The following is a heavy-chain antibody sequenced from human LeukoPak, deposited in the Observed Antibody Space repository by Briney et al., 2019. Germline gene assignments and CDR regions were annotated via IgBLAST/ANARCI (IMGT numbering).Heavy chain of an antibody. D-gene: IGHD6-13*01. V-gene: IGHV1-18*01. CDR3: AREKTRLAAGDAFDI. Sequence: GASVRVSCKPSGYTFSTYGISWVRQAPGQGLEWMGWISTYNGNTYYALNLQGRVTMTTDTSTSTAYMELRSLRSDDTAVYYCAREKTRLAAGDAFDIWGQGTMVTVSS. J-gene: IGHJ3*02. CDR1: GYTFSTYG. CDR2: ISTYNGNT.